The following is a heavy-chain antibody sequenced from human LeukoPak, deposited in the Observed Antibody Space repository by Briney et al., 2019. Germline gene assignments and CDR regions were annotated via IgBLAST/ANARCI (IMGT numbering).Heavy chain of an antibody. Sequence: QLQLQESGPGLVKPSETLSLTCTVSGGSISSGSYYWGWIRQPPGKGLEWIGSIYYSGSTYYNPSLKSRVTISVDTSKNQFSLKLSSVTAADTAVYYCARQRHYGSGSYPDYWGQGTLVTVSS. J-gene: IGHJ4*02. CDR1: GGSISSGSYY. D-gene: IGHD3-10*01. CDR3: ARQRHYGSGSYPDY. CDR2: IYYSGST. V-gene: IGHV4-39*01.